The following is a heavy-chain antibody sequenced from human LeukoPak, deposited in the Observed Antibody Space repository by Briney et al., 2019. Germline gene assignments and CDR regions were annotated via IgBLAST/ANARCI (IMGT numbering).Heavy chain of an antibody. Sequence: ASVKVSCKASGYTFTGYYMHWVRQAPGQGLEWMGWINPNSGDTHYAQNFQARVTMTRDTSISTAYMDLSSLTSDDTAVYYCARGQYRYAFDYWGQGTLVTVSS. CDR2: INPNSGDT. D-gene: IGHD5-18*01. J-gene: IGHJ4*02. CDR3: ARGQYRYAFDY. V-gene: IGHV1-2*02. CDR1: GYTFTGYY.